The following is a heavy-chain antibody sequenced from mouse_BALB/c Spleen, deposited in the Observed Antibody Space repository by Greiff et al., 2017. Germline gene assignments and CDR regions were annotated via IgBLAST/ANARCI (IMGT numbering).Heavy chain of an antibody. CDR1: GFSLTSYG. V-gene: IGHV2-9*02. CDR2: IWAGGST. Sequence: VKLMESGPGLVAPSQSLSITCTVSGFSLTSYGVHWVRQPPGKGLEWLGVIWAGGSTNYNSALMSRLSISKDNSKSQVFLKMNSLQTDDTAMYYCARDPYYYGSSSRYAMDYWGQGTSVTVSS. D-gene: IGHD1-1*01. J-gene: IGHJ4*01. CDR3: ARDPYYYGSSSRYAMDY.